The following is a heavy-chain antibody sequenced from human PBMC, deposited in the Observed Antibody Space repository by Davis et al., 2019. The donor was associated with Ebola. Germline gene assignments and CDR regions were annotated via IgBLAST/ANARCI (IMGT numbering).Heavy chain of an antibody. D-gene: IGHD4/OR15-4a*01. J-gene: IGHJ5*02. CDR3: ARVDYQGWFDP. CDR1: GGSISSYY. V-gene: IGHV4-59*01. CDR2: IYYSGNT. Sequence: SETLSLTCTVSGGSISSYYWSWIRQPPGKGLEWIGYIYYSGNTNYNPSLKSRVTISVDTSKNQFSLKLSSVTAADTAVYYCARVDYQGWFDPWGQGTLVTVSS.